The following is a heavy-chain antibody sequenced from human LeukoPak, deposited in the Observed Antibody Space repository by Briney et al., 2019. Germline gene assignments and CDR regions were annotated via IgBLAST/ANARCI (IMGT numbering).Heavy chain of an antibody. CDR3: AKVMGDLRFDP. V-gene: IGHV3-53*01. D-gene: IGHD2-21*02. CDR1: GFTVSSNY. J-gene: IGHJ5*02. Sequence: AGGSLRLSCAASGFTVSSNYMSWVRQAPGKGLEWVSVIYSGGSTYYADSVKGRFTISRDNSKNTLYLQMNSLRAEDTAVYYCAKVMGDLRFDPWGQGTLVTVSS. CDR2: IYSGGST.